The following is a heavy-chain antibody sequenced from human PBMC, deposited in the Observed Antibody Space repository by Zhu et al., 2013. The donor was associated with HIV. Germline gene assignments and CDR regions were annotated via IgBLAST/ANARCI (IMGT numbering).Heavy chain of an antibody. CDR2: INPNSGGT. CDR3: ARGAGYDSSGYYNDY. D-gene: IGHD3-22*01. CDR1: GYTFTGYF. J-gene: IGHJ4*02. Sequence: QVQLVQSGAEVRKPGASVKVSCKASGYTFTGYFMHWVRQAPRQGLEWMGWINPNSGGTNYAQKFQGRVTMTRDTSIITAYMEVSRLRSDDTAVCYCARGAGYDSSGYYNDYWGQGTLVTVSS. V-gene: IGHV1-2*02.